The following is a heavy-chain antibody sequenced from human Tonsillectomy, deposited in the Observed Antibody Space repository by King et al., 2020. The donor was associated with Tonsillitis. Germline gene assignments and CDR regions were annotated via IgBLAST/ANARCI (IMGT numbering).Heavy chain of an antibody. V-gene: IGHV3-43*02. CDR2: ISGDGGST. Sequence: VQLVESGGGVVQPGGSLRLSCAASGFTFDDYAMHWVRQAPGKGLEWVSLISGDGGSTYYADSVKGRFTISRDNSKNSLYLQMNSLRTEDTALYYCAKDSTVRTDVYAFDIWGQGTMVTVSS. CDR1: GFTFDDYA. CDR3: AKDSTVRTDVYAFDI. D-gene: IGHD1-1*01. J-gene: IGHJ3*02.